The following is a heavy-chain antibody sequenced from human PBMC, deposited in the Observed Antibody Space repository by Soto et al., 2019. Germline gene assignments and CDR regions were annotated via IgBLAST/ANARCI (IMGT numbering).Heavy chain of an antibody. Sequence: PGESLKISCKASGYSFSTYWIGWVRQMPGKGLEWMGIIYPGDSDTKYSPSLQGQVTISADTSISTAYLQWTSLKASDTAMYYCARHSEVYYYGMDVWGQGTTVTVSS. J-gene: IGHJ6*02. CDR2: IYPGDSDT. D-gene: IGHD3-10*01. V-gene: IGHV5-51*01. CDR3: ARHSEVYYYGMDV. CDR1: GYSFSTYW.